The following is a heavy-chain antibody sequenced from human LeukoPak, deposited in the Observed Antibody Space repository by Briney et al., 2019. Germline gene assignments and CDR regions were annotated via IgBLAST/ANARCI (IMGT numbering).Heavy chain of an antibody. CDR1: GFTVSSCF. V-gene: IGHV3-53*01. Sequence: GGSLRLSCAVYGFTVSSCFMSWVRQAPGKGLEWVSVIYSVGSTFYADSVKGRFTISRDNSKNTLYLQMNSLRAEDTAVYYCARGEDVLGVMFDSWGQGTLVTVSS. CDR3: ARGEDVLGVMFDS. CDR2: IYSVGST. J-gene: IGHJ4*02. D-gene: IGHD3-10*02.